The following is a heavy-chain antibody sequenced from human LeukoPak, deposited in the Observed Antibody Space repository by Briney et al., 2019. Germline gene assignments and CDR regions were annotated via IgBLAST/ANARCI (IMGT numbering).Heavy chain of an antibody. J-gene: IGHJ5*02. V-gene: IGHV1-18*01. CDR2: ISAYNGNT. CDR1: GYTFTNYG. Sequence: ASVKVSCKASGYTFTNYGLSWVRQAPGQGLEWMGWISAYNGNTIYSQKFQGRVAITRDTSASTAYMEVSSLRSEDTAVYYCARDICSGGICYSSWFDPWGQGTLVTVSS. D-gene: IGHD2-15*01. CDR3: ARDICSGGICYSSWFDP.